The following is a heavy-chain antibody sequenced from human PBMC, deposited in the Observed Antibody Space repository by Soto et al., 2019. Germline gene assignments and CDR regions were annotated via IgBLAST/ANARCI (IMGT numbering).Heavy chain of an antibody. CDR3: TREPGGARGDV. CDR2: IWYDGSNK. Sequence: QVQLVESGGGVVQPGRSLRLSCAASGFTFSNYGMHWVRQAPGKGLEWVAVIWYDGSNKYYADSVKGRFTISRDNSKNTLYLQMNSLRAEDTGVYYCTREPGGARGDVWGQGTTVTVSS. J-gene: IGHJ6*02. CDR1: GFTFSNYG. D-gene: IGHD1-26*01. V-gene: IGHV3-33*01.